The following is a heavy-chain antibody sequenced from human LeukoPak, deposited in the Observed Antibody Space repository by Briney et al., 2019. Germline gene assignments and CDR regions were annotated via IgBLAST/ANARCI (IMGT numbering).Heavy chain of an antibody. CDR3: ARAHSRSWYGNWFDP. Sequence: SETLSRNGTGSSVSISRYCWSWIRQPPGQGLEWIVRIYTSGSTSYNTSHRSRVTMSVATSRNPFSLKMSSVTAADTAVYYCARAHSRSWYGNWFDPWGQGTLVTVSS. V-gene: IGHV4-4*07. CDR2: IYTSGST. D-gene: IGHD6-13*01. J-gene: IGHJ5*02. CDR1: SVSISRYC.